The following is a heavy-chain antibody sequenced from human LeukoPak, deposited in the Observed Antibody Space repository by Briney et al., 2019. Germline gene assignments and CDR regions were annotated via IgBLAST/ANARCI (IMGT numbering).Heavy chain of an antibody. CDR1: GFTFGDYA. CDR3: TRDGHTAVESLAG. CDR2: IRSKAYGGTT. Sequence: KSGGSLRLSCTASGFTFGDYAMSWFRQAPGKGLEWVGFIRSKAYGGTTEYAASVKGRFTISRDDSKSIAYLQMNSLKTEDTAVYYCTRDGHTAVESLAGWGQGTLVTVSS. V-gene: IGHV3-49*05. D-gene: IGHD5-18*01. J-gene: IGHJ4*02.